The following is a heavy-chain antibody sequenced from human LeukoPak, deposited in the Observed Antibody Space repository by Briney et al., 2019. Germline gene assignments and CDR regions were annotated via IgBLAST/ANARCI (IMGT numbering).Heavy chain of an antibody. CDR2: IYYSGDT. V-gene: IGHV4-39*01. CDR1: GGSFNSNRYH. Sequence: PSETLSLTCTVFGGSFNSNRYHWGWVRQPPGKGLEWIGGIYYSGDTLYNPSLKSRVSISTDTSKNLFFLNLTSVTAADTAVYYCARQDTAMVSGIDYWGQGTLVTVSS. D-gene: IGHD5-18*01. J-gene: IGHJ4*02. CDR3: ARQDTAMVSGIDY.